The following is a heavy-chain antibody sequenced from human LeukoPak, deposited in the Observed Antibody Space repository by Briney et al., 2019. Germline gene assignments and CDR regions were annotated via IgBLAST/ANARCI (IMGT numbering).Heavy chain of an antibody. J-gene: IGHJ4*02. CDR1: GFTFSSYV. D-gene: IGHD3-10*01. CDR2: IRYDGSNK. V-gene: IGHV3-30*02. CDR3: AKDHYRSTYFDY. Sequence: GGTLRLSCAASGFTFSSYVMHWVRRAPGKGLEWVAFIRYDGSNKYYADSVKGRFTISRDNSKNTLYLQMNSLRAEDTAVYYCAKDHYRSTYFDYWGQGTLVTVSS.